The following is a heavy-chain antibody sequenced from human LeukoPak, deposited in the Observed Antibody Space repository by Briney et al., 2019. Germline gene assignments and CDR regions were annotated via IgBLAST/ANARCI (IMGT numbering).Heavy chain of an antibody. V-gene: IGHV4-39*07. CDR1: GGSISSSSYY. J-gene: IGHJ6*03. CDR2: IYHSGST. CDR3: ARDFGGDGEFDYYYYMDV. D-gene: IGHD3-10*01. Sequence: SETLSLTCTVSGGSISSSSYYWGWIRQPPGKGLEWIGSIYHSGSTYYNPSLKSRVTISVDTSKNQFSLKLSSVTAADTAVYYCARDFGGDGEFDYYYYMDVWGKGTTVTVSS.